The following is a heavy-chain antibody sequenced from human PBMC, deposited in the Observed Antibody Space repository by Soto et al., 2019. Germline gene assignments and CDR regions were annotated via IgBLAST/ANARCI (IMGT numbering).Heavy chain of an antibody. Sequence: QVQLQESGPGLVKPSQTLSLTCTVSGGSISSGGYYWSWIRQHPGKGLEWIGYIDYSGSTYYNPSLXRXVXIXXDTSKNQFSLKLSSVTAADTAVYYCARLGRWETNSWGQGTLVTVSS. CDR1: GGSISSGGYY. CDR3: ARLGRWETNS. V-gene: IGHV4-31*03. CDR2: IDYSGST. D-gene: IGHD1-26*01. J-gene: IGHJ4*02.